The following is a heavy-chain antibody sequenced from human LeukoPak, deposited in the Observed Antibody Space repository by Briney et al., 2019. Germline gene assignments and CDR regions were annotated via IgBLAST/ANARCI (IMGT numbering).Heavy chain of an antibody. CDR3: ARWYYGGWAFDY. CDR2: IHDSGST. V-gene: IGHV4-59*08. Sequence: PSETLSLTCTVSGGTISSYYWNWIRQPPGKGLEWIGYIHDSGSTKYNPSLKSRVTISVETSKNQFSLKLSSVTAADTAVYYCARWYYGGWAFDYWGQGTLVTGSS. J-gene: IGHJ4*02. D-gene: IGHD3-3*01. CDR1: GGTISSYY.